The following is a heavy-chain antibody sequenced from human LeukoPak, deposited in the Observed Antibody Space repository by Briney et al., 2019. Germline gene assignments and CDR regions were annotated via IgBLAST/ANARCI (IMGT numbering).Heavy chain of an antibody. V-gene: IGHV3-30-3*01. D-gene: IGHD6-19*01. CDR1: GFTFSSYA. CDR3: AKGHSSAWYFFDY. Sequence: GGSLRLSCAASGFTFSSYAMHWVRQAPGKGLEWVAVISYDGSNKYYADSVKGRFTISRDNSKNTLYLQMNSLRAEDTAVYYCAKGHSSAWYFFDYWGQGTLVTVSS. CDR2: ISYDGSNK. J-gene: IGHJ4*02.